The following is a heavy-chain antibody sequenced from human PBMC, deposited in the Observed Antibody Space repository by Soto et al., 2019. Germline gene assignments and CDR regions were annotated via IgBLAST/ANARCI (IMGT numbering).Heavy chain of an antibody. CDR1: GYTFTSYG. J-gene: IGHJ4*02. V-gene: IGHV1-18*01. CDR2: ISAYNGNT. CDR3: ARGLGTYSSGYHLADY. Sequence: ASVKVSCKASGYTFTSYGISWVRQAPGQGLEWMGWISAYNGNTNYAQKLQGRVTMTTDTSTSTAYMELRSLRSDDTAVYYCARGLGTYSSGYHLADYWGQGTLVTVSS. D-gene: IGHD3-22*01.